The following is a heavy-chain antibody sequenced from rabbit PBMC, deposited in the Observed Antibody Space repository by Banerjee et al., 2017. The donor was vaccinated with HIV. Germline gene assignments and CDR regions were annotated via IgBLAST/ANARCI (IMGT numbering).Heavy chain of an antibody. J-gene: IGHJ4*01. D-gene: IGHD4-1*01. CDR1: GFSFIYSYW. Sequence: EESGGDLVKPGGSLTLTCTASGFSFIYSYWLCWVRQAPGKGLEWIGCIYTGGSGSTYYASWAEGRFTISKTSSTTVTLQMTSLTAADTATYFCARDGLYSSGWGDFNLWGQGTLVTVS. CDR3: ARDGLYSSGWGDFNL. CDR2: IYTGGSGST. V-gene: IGHV1S45*01.